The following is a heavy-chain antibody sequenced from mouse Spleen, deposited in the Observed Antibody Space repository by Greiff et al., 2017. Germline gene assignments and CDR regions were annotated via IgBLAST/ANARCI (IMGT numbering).Heavy chain of an antibody. J-gene: IGHJ4*01. CDR1: GFTFSDYY. V-gene: IGHV5-12*02. D-gene: IGHD3-1*01. CDR2: ISNGGGST. Sequence: EVQVVESGGGLVQPGGSLKLSCATSGFTFSDYYMYWVRQTPEKRLEWVAYISNGGGSTYYPDTVKGRFTISRDNAKNTLYLQMSRLKSEDTAMYYCAGARATIDFAMDYWGQGTSVTVSS. CDR3: AGARATIDFAMDY.